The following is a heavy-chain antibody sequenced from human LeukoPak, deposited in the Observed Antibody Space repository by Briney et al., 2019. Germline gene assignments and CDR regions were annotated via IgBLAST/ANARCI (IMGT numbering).Heavy chain of an antibody. D-gene: IGHD4-11*01. V-gene: IGHV4-30-4*08. CDR1: GGSISSGDYY. J-gene: IGHJ6*03. CDR2: IYYSAST. Sequence: SQTLSLTCTVSGGSISSGDYYWSWIRQPPGKGLEWVVYIYYSASTNSNPSLKSRVTISVDTSKDQFSLKLSSVTAADTAVYYCARDSPLQENPVYSNFNAYYYYYYMDVWGKGTTVTVSS. CDR3: ARDSPLQENPVYSNFNAYYYYYYMDV.